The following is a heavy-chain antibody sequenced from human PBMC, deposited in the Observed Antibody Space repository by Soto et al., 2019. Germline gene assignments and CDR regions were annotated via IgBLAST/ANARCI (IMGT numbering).Heavy chain of an antibody. V-gene: IGHV4-59*08. CDR3: VRLIGNSWLDT. CDR2: IYYSGST. CDR1: GGSISSYY. Sequence: ETLSLTCTVSGGSISSYYWSWIRQPPGKGLEWIGYIYYSGSTNYNPSLKSRVTISVDTSKNQFSLQLNSVTPDDTAVYYCVRLIGNSWLDTWGQGTLVTVSS. J-gene: IGHJ5*02.